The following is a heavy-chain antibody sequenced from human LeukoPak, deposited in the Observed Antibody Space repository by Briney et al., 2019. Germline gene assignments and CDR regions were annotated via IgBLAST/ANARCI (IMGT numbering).Heavy chain of an antibody. J-gene: IGHJ4*02. CDR1: GGSISSSSYY. CDR2: IYYSGST. CDR3: ARQRDHDYVWGSYRGYYFDY. Sequence: PSETLSLTCTVSGGSISSSSYYWGWIRQPPGKGLEWIGSIYYSGSTYYNPSLKSRVTISVDTSKNQFSLKLSSVTAADTAVYYCARQRDHDYVWGSYRGYYFDYWGQGTLVTVSS. D-gene: IGHD3-16*02. V-gene: IGHV4-39*01.